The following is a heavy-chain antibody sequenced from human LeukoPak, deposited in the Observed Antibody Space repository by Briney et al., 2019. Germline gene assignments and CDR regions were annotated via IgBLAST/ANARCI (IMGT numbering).Heavy chain of an antibody. J-gene: IGHJ3*02. D-gene: IGHD3-22*01. V-gene: IGHV5-51*01. CDR3: ARRSTPPYYYDSSGYLGAFDI. CDR1: GYSFTSYW. CDR2: IYPGDSDT. Sequence: GESLKISCKGSGYSFTSYWIGWVRQMPGKGLEWMGIIYPGDSDTSYSPSFQGQVTISADKSISTAYLQSSSLKASDTAMYYCARRSTPPYYYDSSGYLGAFDIWGQGTMVTVSS.